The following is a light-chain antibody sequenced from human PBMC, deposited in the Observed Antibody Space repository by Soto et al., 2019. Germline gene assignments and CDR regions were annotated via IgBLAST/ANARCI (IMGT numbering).Light chain of an antibody. V-gene: IGLV1-40*01. CDR3: QSYDSSLRVYVV. Sequence: QSVLTQPPSISGAPGQSITLSCTGSSANIGAGYDVHWYQQFPGTAPKLLIHGNNDRPSGVSDRFSASKSGTSASLAITGLQAEDEADYYCQSYDSSLRVYVVFGGGTQLTVL. CDR2: GNN. J-gene: IGLJ2*01. CDR1: SANIGAGYD.